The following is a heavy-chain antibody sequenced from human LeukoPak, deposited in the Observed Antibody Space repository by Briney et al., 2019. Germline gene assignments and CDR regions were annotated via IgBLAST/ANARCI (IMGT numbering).Heavy chain of an antibody. CDR1: GFTFSSYS. Sequence: GGSLRLSCAASGFTFSSYSMNWVRQAPGKGLEWVSSISSSSSYIYYADSVKGRFTISRDNAKNSLCLQMNSLRAEDTAVYYCARVVVGARVLSSYYFDYWGQGTLVTVSS. J-gene: IGHJ4*02. CDR3: ARVVVGARVLSSYYFDY. CDR2: ISSSSSYI. V-gene: IGHV3-21*01. D-gene: IGHD1-26*01.